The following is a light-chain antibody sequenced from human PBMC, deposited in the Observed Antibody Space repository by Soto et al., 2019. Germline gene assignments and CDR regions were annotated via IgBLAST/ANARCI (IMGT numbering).Light chain of an antibody. J-gene: IGKJ4*01. CDR1: ESVGNW. Sequence: DIQMTQSPSSLSASVGDRITITCRAHESVGNWLAWYQQKPGKAPKLLIYAATTVQSGVPSRFSGSRSGTVFSLTVSSLQPEDFATYYCQQANSFQLSFGGGTKVEIK. V-gene: IGKV1D-12*01. CDR2: AAT. CDR3: QQANSFQLS.